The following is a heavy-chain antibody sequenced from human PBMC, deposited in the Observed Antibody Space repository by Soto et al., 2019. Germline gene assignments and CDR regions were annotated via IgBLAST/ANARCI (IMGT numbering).Heavy chain of an antibody. D-gene: IGHD6-19*01. CDR1: GFTFSSYV. V-gene: IGHV3-30*18. CDR2: VSNDGSNK. CDR3: AKVLLTYTSGWYHPHFDY. Sequence: QVQLVESGGGVVQPGGSLRLSCAASGFTFSSYVMHWVRQAPCKGLEWVAVVSNDGSNKDYADSVKGRFTISRDNSKNTLYLQMNSLRAEDTAVYYCAKVLLTYTSGWYHPHFDYWGQGTLVTVSS. J-gene: IGHJ4*02.